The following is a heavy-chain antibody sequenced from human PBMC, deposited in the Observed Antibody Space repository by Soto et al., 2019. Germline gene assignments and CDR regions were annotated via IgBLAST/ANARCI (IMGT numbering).Heavy chain of an antibody. J-gene: IGHJ3*02. CDR1: GGSISSSNW. CDR2: IYYSGST. Sequence: SETLSLTCTVSGGSISSSNWWSWVHQPPGKGLEWIGYIYYSGSTYYNPSLKSRVTISVDTSKNQFSLKLSSVTATDTAVYYCAREGGYCSSTSCLPPAFDIWGQGTMVTVSS. V-gene: IGHV4-4*02. D-gene: IGHD2-2*01. CDR3: AREGGYCSSTSCLPPAFDI.